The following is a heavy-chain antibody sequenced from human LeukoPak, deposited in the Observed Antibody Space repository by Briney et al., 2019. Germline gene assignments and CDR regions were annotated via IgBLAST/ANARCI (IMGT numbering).Heavy chain of an antibody. Sequence: PGGSLRLSCAASGFTFSSYEMNWVRQAPGKGVEWVSYISSSGSTIYYADSVKGRFTISRDNAKNSLYLQMNSLRAEDTAVYYCARRLPSLYYGMDVWGQGTTVTVSS. CDR3: ARRLPSLYYGMDV. D-gene: IGHD2-15*01. V-gene: IGHV3-48*03. CDR1: GFTFSSYE. J-gene: IGHJ6*02. CDR2: ISSSGSTI.